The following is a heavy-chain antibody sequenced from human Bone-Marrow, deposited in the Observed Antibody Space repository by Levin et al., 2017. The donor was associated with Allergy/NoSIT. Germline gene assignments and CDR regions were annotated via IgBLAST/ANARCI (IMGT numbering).Heavy chain of an antibody. CDR1: GHTLTGFY. Sequence: ASVKVSCKASGHTLTGFYLHWVRQAPGKGLEWMGRISPKSGGTRSAQRFLDRVTMTRDTSISTVYMELSRLTSDDTAIYYCARDYGYDWFDGWGEGTLVTVSS. D-gene: IGHD5-12*01. CDR3: ARDYGYDWFDG. V-gene: IGHV1-2*06. J-gene: IGHJ5*02. CDR2: ISPKSGGT.